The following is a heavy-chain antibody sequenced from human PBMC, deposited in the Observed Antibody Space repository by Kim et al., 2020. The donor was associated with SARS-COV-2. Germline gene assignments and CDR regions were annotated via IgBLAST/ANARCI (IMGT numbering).Heavy chain of an antibody. D-gene: IGHD6-13*01. CDR2: ISGSGGST. CDR3: AKSTSVRQQLDN. CDR1: GFTFSSYA. Sequence: GGSLRLSCAASGFTFSSYAMSWVRQAPGKGLEWVSAISGSGGSTYYADSGKGRFTISRDNSKNTLYLQMNSLRAEDTAVYYCAKSTSVRQQLDNWGQGTLVTVSS. V-gene: IGHV3-23*01. J-gene: IGHJ4*02.